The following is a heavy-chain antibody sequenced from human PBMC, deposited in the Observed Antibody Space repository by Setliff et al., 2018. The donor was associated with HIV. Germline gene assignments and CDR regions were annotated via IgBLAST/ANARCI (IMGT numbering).Heavy chain of an antibody. CDR3: ARNHLNYASGNTKTSGAYYFDS. Sequence: GESLKISCKGSGYSFSTYWVAWVRQMPGRGLEVMGLIYPDDSDARYNPSFQGQVTISAYKSISTAYLQWSSLKASDSAIFYCARNHLNYASGNTKTSGAYYFDSWGQGTLVTVSS. CDR1: GYSFSTYW. J-gene: IGHJ4*02. V-gene: IGHV5-51*01. D-gene: IGHD3-10*01. CDR2: IYPDDSDA.